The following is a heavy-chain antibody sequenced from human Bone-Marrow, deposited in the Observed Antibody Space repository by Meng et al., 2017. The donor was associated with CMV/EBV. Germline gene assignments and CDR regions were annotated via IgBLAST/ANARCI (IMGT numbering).Heavy chain of an antibody. CDR2: IIWNSGSI. D-gene: IGHD3-16*01. V-gene: IGHV3-9*01. Sequence: LTISCAASALTFDDYVQHWVRQAPGKGLEWVSGIIWNSGSIGYADSVKGRFTISRDNAKNSLYLQMNSLRAEDTALYYCAKDANVRRPHYGRDVWGQGTTVTVPS. CDR3: AKDANVRRPHYGRDV. J-gene: IGHJ6*02. CDR1: ALTFDDYV.